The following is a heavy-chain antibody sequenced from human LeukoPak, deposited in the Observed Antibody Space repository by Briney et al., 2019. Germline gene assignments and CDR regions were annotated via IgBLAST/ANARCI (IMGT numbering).Heavy chain of an antibody. CDR2: IYYSGST. CDR1: GGSISSSSYY. J-gene: IGHJ4*02. D-gene: IGHD3-3*01. CDR3: ARHLRAHLEWLDY. Sequence: SETLSLTCTVSGGSISSSSYYWGWIRQPPGKGLAWIGSIYYSGSTYYNPSLKSRVTISVDTSKNQFSLKLSSVTAADTAVYYCARHLRAHLEWLDYWGQGTLVTVSS. V-gene: IGHV4-39*01.